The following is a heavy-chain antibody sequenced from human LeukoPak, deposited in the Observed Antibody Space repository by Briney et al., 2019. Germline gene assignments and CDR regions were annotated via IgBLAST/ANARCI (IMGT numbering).Heavy chain of an antibody. CDR1: GGSISSYY. CDR3: ARDRRGSGYSYAFDI. V-gene: IGHV4-59*01. D-gene: IGHD3-10*01. Sequence: TSETLSLTCTVSGGSISSYYWSWIRQPPGKGLEWIGYIYYSGSTNYNPSLKSRVTISVDTSKNQFSLKLSSVTAADTAVYYCARDRRGSGYSYAFDIWGQGTMVTVSS. J-gene: IGHJ3*02. CDR2: IYYSGST.